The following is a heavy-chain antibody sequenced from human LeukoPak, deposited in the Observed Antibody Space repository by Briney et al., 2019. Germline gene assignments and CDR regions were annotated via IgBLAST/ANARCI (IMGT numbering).Heavy chain of an antibody. CDR1: GFTFSSYG. V-gene: IGHV3-30*18. Sequence: GRSLRPSCAASGFTFSSYGMHWVRQAPGKGLEWVAVISYNGSNKYYADSVKGRFTISRDNSKNTLYLQMNSLRAEDTAVYYCAKAASYFDWLFDYWGQGTLVTVSS. D-gene: IGHD3-9*01. CDR2: ISYNGSNK. J-gene: IGHJ4*02. CDR3: AKAASYFDWLFDY.